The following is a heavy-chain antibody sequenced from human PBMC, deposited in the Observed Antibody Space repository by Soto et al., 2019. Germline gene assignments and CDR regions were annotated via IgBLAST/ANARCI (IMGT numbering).Heavy chain of an antibody. Sequence: ASVKVSCKASGYIFTGYFIHWVRQIPVQGLQWMGRITPNSGDPKCGEAFQGRVTMTRDTSSTTAYMELSGLTSDDTAVYYCESWG. J-gene: IGHJ1*01. CDR3: ES. CDR2: ITPNSGDP. V-gene: IGHV1-2*06. CDR1: GYIFTGYF.